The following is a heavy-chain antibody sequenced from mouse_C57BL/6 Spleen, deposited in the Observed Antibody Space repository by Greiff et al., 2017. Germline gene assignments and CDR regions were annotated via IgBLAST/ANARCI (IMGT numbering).Heavy chain of an antibody. J-gene: IGHJ3*01. CDR1: GFTFSDYG. CDR2: ISSGSSTI. D-gene: IGHD1-1*01. Sequence: EVKLMESGGGLVKPGGSLKLSCAASGFTFSDYGMHWVRQAPEKGLAWVAYISSGSSTIYYADTVKGRFTISRDNAKNTLFLQMTSLRSEDTAMYYCARLGSSYGWFAYWGQGTLVTVSA. V-gene: IGHV5-17*01. CDR3: ARLGSSYGWFAY.